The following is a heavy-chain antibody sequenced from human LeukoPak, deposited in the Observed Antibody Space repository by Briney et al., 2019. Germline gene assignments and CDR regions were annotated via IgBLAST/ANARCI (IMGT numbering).Heavy chain of an antibody. D-gene: IGHD6-19*01. CDR3: AIELTSSGWPY. CDR2: ISSSSSTI. V-gene: IGHV3-48*04. CDR1: GFTFSNAW. Sequence: GGSLRLSCAASGFTFSNAWMSWVRQAPGKGLEWVSYISSSSSTIYYADSVKGRFTISRDNAKNSLYLQMNSLRAEDTAVYYCAIELTSSGWPYWGQGTLVTVSS. J-gene: IGHJ4*02.